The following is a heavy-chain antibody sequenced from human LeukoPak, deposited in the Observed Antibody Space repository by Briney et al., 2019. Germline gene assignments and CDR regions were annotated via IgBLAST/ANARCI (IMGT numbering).Heavy chain of an antibody. V-gene: IGHV3-30*02. J-gene: IGHJ4*02. CDR1: GFIFSDSN. CDR3: ATNGYSSSPKLLGY. D-gene: IGHD6-13*01. Sequence: GGSLRLSCTASGFIFSDSNIHWVRQAPGKGLEWVAFIRSDGSDKSYADSVKGRFTVSRDNSKNTVYFQMNSLRADDTAVYYCATNGYSSSPKLLGYWGQGTLVTVSS. CDR2: IRSDGSDK.